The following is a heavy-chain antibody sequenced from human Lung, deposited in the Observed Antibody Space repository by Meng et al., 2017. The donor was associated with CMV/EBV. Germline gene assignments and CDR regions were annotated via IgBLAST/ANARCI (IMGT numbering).Heavy chain of an antibody. CDR1: GFTFSSYW. V-gene: IGHV3-74*01. CDR3: ARDGYPECGYPADACDI. D-gene: IGHD3-22*01. J-gene: IGHJ3*02. Sequence: ESXKISXAASGFTFSSYWMHWVRQAPGKGLVWVSRINSDGSSTIYADSVKGRFTISRDNAKNTLYLQMNSLRAEDTAVYYCARDGYPECGYPADACDIWGQGTXVTVSS. CDR2: INSDGSST.